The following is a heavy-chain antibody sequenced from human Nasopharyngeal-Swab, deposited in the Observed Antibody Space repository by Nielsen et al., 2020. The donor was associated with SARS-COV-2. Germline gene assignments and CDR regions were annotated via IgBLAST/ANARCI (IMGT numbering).Heavy chain of an antibody. CDR1: GYIFTSYD. D-gene: IGHD3-3*01. J-gene: IGHJ4*02. CDR3: ARHGVAEDY. Sequence: ASVQVSCKASGYIFTSYDISWVRQARGQGIEWMGWIGAYNGNTNYAQQFQDRVTMTTDTSTSTVYMELRSLRSDDTAVYYCARHGVAEDYWGQGTLVTVSS. V-gene: IGHV1-18*01. CDR2: IGAYNGNT.